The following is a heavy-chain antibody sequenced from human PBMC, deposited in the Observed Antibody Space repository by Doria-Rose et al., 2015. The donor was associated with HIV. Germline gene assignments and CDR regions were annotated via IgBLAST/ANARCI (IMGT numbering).Heavy chain of an antibody. CDR3: ARIKSSRWYHKYYFDF. J-gene: IGHJ4*02. V-gene: IGHV2-26*01. CDR2: IFSDDER. CDR1: GVPLSSPGMD. D-gene: IGHD6-13*01. Sequence: QITLKESGPVPVKPTETLTLTCTVSGVPLSSPGMDVSWIRQPPGKALEWLANIFSDDERSYKTSLKSRLTISRGTSKSQVVLTMTDMDPVDTATYYCARIKSSRWYHKYYFDFWGQGTLVIVSA.